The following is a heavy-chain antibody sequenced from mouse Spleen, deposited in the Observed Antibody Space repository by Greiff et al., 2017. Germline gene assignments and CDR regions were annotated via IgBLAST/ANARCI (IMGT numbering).Heavy chain of an antibody. V-gene: IGHV2-6-1*01. CDR1: GFSLTSYG. J-gene: IGHJ3*01. Sequence: VKLMESGPGLVAPSQSLSITCTISGFSLTSYGVHWVRQPPGKGLEWLVVIWSDGSTTYNSALKSRLSISKDNSKSQVFLKMNSLQTDDTAMYYCAREAEDGAWFAYWGQGTLVTVSA. CDR3: AREAEDGAWFAY. CDR2: IWSDGST.